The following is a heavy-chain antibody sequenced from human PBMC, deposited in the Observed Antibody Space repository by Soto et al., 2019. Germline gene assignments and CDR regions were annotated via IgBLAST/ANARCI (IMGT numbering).Heavy chain of an antibody. CDR3: AKGGRQWLVTSDFNY. CDR2: VSHDGRNT. V-gene: IGHV3-30*18. J-gene: IGHJ4*02. CDR1: GFTFSDYA. Sequence: VPLVESGGGVVQPGRSLRLSCAASGFTFSDYAMHWVRQAPGKGLEWVAVVSHDGRNTHYADSVKGRFTISRDSSKNPVSLEMTSRRAEGTAVYYCAKGGRQWLVTSDFNYWGQGALVTVSS. D-gene: IGHD6-19*01.